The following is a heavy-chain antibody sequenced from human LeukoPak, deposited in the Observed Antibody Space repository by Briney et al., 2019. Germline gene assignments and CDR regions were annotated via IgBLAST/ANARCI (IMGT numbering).Heavy chain of an antibody. D-gene: IGHD5-18*01. V-gene: IGHV1-69*01. J-gene: IGHJ4*02. Sequence: SVKVSCKASGGTFSSYAISWVRQAPGQGLEWMGGIIPILGTANYAQKFQGRVTITADESTSTAYMELSSLRSEDTAVYYCARDWGRNTATDGDWGQGTLVTVSS. CDR1: GGTFSSYA. CDR3: ARDWGRNTATDGD. CDR2: IIPILGTA.